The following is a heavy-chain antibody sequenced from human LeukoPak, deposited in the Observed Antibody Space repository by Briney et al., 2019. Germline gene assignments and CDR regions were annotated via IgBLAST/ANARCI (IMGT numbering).Heavy chain of an antibody. CDR3: AKDLAVWFGELFPIGY. CDR1: GFTFSSYA. D-gene: IGHD3-10*01. Sequence: GGSLRLSCAASGFTFSSYAMSWVRQAPGKGLEWVSAISGSGGSTYYADSVKGRFTISRDNSKNTLYLQMNSLRAEDTAVYYCAKDLAVWFGELFPIGYWGQGTLVTVSS. CDR2: ISGSGGST. V-gene: IGHV3-23*01. J-gene: IGHJ4*02.